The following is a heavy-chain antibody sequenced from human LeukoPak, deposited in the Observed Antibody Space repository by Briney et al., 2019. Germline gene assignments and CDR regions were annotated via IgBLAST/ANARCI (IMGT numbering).Heavy chain of an antibody. J-gene: IGHJ6*03. D-gene: IGHD5-18*01. CDR2: MNPNSGNT. CDR1: GYTFTSYD. V-gene: IGHV1-8*03. Sequence: ASVKVSCKASGYTFTSYDINWVRQATGQGLEWMGWMNPNSGNTGYAQKFQGRVTITRNTSISTAYMELSSLRSEDTAVYYCARCDTAMVNYYYYYYMDVWGKGTTVTVSS. CDR3: ARCDTAMVNYYYYYYMDV.